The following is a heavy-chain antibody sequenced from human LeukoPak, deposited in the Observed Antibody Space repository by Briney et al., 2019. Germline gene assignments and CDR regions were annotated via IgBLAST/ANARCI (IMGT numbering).Heavy chain of an antibody. Sequence: GGSLRLSCAASGFTFSSYSMNWVRQAPGKGLEWVSYISSSSSTIYYADSVKGRFTISRDNAKNSLYLQMNSLRAEDTAVYYCAREDRITMIVVVINGFDYWGQGTLVTVSS. D-gene: IGHD3-22*01. CDR2: ISSSSSTI. J-gene: IGHJ4*02. CDR1: GFTFSSYS. V-gene: IGHV3-48*04. CDR3: AREDRITMIVVVINGFDY.